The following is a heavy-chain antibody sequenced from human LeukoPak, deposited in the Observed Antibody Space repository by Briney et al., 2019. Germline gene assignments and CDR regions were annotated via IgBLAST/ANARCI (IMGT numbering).Heavy chain of an antibody. CDR1: GFTFSTYA. V-gene: IGHV3-23*01. D-gene: IGHD2-2*01. CDR2: ISGSGGST. CDR3: VEGRCEPTTWPEV. Sequence: GGSLRLSCTASGFTFSTYAMSWVRQAPGEGLEWVSGISGSGGSTYYTDSVKGRFTISRDNSKNTLHLQMSSLRAEDTALYYCVEGRCEPTTWPEVWGQGTPGTV. J-gene: IGHJ6*01.